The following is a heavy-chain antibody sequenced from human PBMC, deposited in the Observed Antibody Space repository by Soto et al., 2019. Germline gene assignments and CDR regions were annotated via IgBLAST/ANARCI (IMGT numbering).Heavy chain of an antibody. J-gene: IGHJ6*02. CDR3: AREVATTGYYYYGMDV. V-gene: IGHV1-18*04. D-gene: IGHD5-12*01. CDR1: GYTFTSYG. Sequence: GASVKVSCKASGYTFTSYGISWVRQAPGQGLEWMGWISAYNGNTNYAQTLQGRVTMTTDTSTSTAYMELRSLRSEDTAVYYCAREVATTGYYYYGMDVWGQGTTVTVSS. CDR2: ISAYNGNT.